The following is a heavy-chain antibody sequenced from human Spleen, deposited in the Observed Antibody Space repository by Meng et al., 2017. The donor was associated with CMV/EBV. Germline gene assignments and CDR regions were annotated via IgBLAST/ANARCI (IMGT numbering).Heavy chain of an antibody. CDR3: AKALSADIVATIFDS. J-gene: IGHJ5*01. V-gene: IGHV3-7*03. Sequence: GGSLRLSCAASGFTFSSYWMSWVRQAPGKGLEWVANIKQDGSEKYYVDSVKGRFTISRDNAKNSLYLQINSLRLEDTALYYCAKALSADIVATIFDSWGRGTLVTVSS. CDR1: GFTFSSYW. CDR2: IKQDGSEK. D-gene: IGHD5-12*01.